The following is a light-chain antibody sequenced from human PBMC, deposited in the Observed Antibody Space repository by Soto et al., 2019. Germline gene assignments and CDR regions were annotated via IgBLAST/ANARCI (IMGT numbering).Light chain of an antibody. Sequence: QSVLTQPASVSGSPGQSITLSCTGTSSDVGGYNYVSWYQQHPGKAPKLMIYEVSKRPSGVPDRFSGSKSGNTASLTVSGLQAEDEADYYCSSYAGSNRVFGGGTKLTVL. CDR3: SSYAGSNRV. J-gene: IGLJ2*01. CDR2: EVS. V-gene: IGLV2-8*01. CDR1: SSDVGGYNY.